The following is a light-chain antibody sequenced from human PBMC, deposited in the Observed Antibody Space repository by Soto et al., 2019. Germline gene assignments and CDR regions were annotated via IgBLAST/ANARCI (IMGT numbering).Light chain of an antibody. V-gene: IGLV2-14*01. CDR2: DVS. CDR1: RGDVGGYNY. CDR3: SSYTSSSTLVV. J-gene: IGLJ2*01. Sequence: QSALTQPASVSGSPGQSITTSCTGTRGDVGGYNYVSWYQQHPGKAPKLMIYDVSNRPSGVSNRFSGSKSGNTASLTISGLQAEDEADYYCSSYTSSSTLVVFGGGTKLTVL.